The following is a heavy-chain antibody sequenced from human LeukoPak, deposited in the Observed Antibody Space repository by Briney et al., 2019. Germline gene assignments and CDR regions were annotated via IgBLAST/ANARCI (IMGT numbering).Heavy chain of an antibody. CDR1: GYTFTGYY. Sequence: ASVKVSCKASGYTFTGYYMHWVRQAPGQGLEWMGWINPNSGGTNYAQKFQGRVTMTRGTSISTAYMELSRLRSDDTAVYYCARSKDIRMGSKRGIEMDYWGQGTLVTVSS. CDR3: ARSKDIRMGSKRGIEMDY. V-gene: IGHV1-2*02. J-gene: IGHJ4*02. CDR2: INPNSGGT. D-gene: IGHD5-24*01.